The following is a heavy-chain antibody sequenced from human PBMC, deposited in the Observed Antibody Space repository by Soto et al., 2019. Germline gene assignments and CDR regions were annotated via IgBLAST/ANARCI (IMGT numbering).Heavy chain of an antibody. Sequence: QVQLVESRGGVVQPGRSLRLSCAASGFTFSYYAFHWVRQAPGKGLEWVSMISSDGRIENYADSVRGRFTISRDNSRNTLYLQMNSLRPDDTAVYYCARDEGVPGAGFDSWGQGNLVTVSS. CDR3: ARDEGVPGAGFDS. V-gene: IGHV3-30*04. CDR1: GFTFSYYA. CDR2: ISSDGRIE. D-gene: IGHD4-17*01. J-gene: IGHJ5*01.